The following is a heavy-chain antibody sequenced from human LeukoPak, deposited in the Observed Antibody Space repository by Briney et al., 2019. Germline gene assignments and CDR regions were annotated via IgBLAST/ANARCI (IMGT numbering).Heavy chain of an antibody. V-gene: IGHV3-23*01. J-gene: IGHJ5*02. Sequence: GGSLRLSCAASGFTFSSYGMSWVRQAPGKGLDRISGISGSGGSTYYADSVKGRFTISRDNSKNTLCPQMNSLRAEDTGVYYCAKVWEGDYGGLDPWGQGTMVTVSS. CDR1: GFTFSSYG. CDR2: ISGSGGST. CDR3: AKVWEGDYGGLDP. D-gene: IGHD4-17*01.